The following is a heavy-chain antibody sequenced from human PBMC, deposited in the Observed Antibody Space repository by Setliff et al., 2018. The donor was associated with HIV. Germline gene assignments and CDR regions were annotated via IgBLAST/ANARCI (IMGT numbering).Heavy chain of an antibody. Sequence: SVKVSCKASGGTFSSYAISWVRQAPGQGLEWIGGVTPIFGTANYAQKFQGRVTITTDESTGTTYMELSSLRSEDTAVYYCAREVGTYSGSYAVADGFDIWGQGTMVTVSS. D-gene: IGHD1-26*01. V-gene: IGHV1-69*05. CDR3: AREVGTYSGSYAVADGFDI. J-gene: IGHJ3*02. CDR2: VTPIFGTA. CDR1: GGTFSSYA.